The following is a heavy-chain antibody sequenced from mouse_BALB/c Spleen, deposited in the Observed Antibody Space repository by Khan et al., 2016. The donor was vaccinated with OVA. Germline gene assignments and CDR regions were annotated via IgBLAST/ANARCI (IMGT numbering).Heavy chain of an antibody. CDR3: ARGTTTSYWYFDV. Sequence: QVQLQQSGAELVRPGGSVKLSCKASGYSFTSYWMNWMKQRPGQGLEWIGIIHPSDSETRLNQKFEDKATLTVDTSSSTAYMQLSSPTSEDSAVYYCARGTTTSYWYFDVWGAGTTVTVSS. V-gene: IGHV1-61*01. CDR2: IHPSDSET. D-gene: IGHD1-1*01. J-gene: IGHJ1*01. CDR1: GYSFTSYW.